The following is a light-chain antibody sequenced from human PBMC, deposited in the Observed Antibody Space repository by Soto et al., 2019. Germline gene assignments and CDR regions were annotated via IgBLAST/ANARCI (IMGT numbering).Light chain of an antibody. CDR1: QSVSSY. V-gene: IGKV3-11*01. CDR2: DAS. J-gene: IGKJ4*01. Sequence: ESVLTQSPATLSLSPGERATLSCRASQSVSSYLAWYQQKPGQAPRLLIYDASNRATGIPARFSGSGSGTDFTLTTTSLDPQYFAVYYCQQRSNWPLTFGGGTKVDIK. CDR3: QQRSNWPLT.